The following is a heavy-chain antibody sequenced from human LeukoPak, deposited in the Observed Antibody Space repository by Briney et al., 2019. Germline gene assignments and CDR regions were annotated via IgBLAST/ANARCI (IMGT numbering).Heavy chain of an antibody. D-gene: IGHD4-23*01. CDR3: ARERNRDYGGHKRRYYGMDV. Sequence: GGSLRLSCAASGFTFSSYAMHWVRPAAGKGLEWVAVISYDGSNKYYADSVKGRFTISRDNSKNTLYLQMNSLRAEDTAVYYCARERNRDYGGHKRRYYGMDVWGQGTTVTVSS. J-gene: IGHJ6*02. CDR1: GFTFSSYA. CDR2: ISYDGSNK. V-gene: IGHV3-30-3*01.